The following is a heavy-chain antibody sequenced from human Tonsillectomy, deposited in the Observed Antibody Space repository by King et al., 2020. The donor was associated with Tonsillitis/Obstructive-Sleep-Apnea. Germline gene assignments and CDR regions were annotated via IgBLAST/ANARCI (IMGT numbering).Heavy chain of an antibody. V-gene: IGHV3-74*01. CDR3: VPTDYDGAGAPWY. CDR1: GFTFSSYW. Sequence: VQLVESGGGLVQPGGSLRLSCAASGFTFSSYWMHWVRQAPGKGLVWVSRINSDGSSTSYADSVKGRFTISRDNAKNTLYLQMNSLRAEDTAVYYCVPTDYDGAGAPWYWGQGTLVTVSS. CDR2: INSDGSST. D-gene: IGHD3-10*01. J-gene: IGHJ4*02.